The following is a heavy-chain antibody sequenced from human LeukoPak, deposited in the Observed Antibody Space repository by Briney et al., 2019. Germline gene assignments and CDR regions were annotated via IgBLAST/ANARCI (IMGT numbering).Heavy chain of an antibody. CDR1: GASISDYY. Sequence: SETLSLTCPVSGASISDYYWSWVRQPPGKALEWIGSIYHTGNTKYSPSLKDRVTMSLDTSKNELSLNLRSMTAADTAVYYCAKDASLTGYRFWYFDLWGRGTRVTVSS. J-gene: IGHJ2*01. D-gene: IGHD5-24*01. CDR2: IYHTGNT. V-gene: IGHV4-59*01. CDR3: AKDASLTGYRFWYFDL.